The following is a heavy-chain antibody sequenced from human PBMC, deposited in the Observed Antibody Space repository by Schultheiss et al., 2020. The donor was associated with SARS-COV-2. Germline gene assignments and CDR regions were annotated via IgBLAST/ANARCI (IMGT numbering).Heavy chain of an antibody. CDR2: ISGSGGST. D-gene: IGHD3-22*01. Sequence: GGSLRLSCAASGFTFDDYAMHWVRQAPGKGLEWVSAISGSGGSTYYADSVKGRFTISRDNSKNTLYLQMNSLRAEDTAVYYCARANYDSSGYYGVDDAFDIWGQGTMVTVSS. V-gene: IGHV3-23*01. CDR1: GFTFDDYA. J-gene: IGHJ3*02. CDR3: ARANYDSSGYYGVDDAFDI.